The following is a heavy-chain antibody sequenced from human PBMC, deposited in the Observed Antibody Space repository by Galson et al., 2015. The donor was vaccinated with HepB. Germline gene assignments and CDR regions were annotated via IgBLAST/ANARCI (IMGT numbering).Heavy chain of an antibody. CDR1: GFTFNSYA. Sequence: SLRLSCAASGFTFNSYAMSWVRLAPGKGLEWVSAISASGGTTYYADSVKGRFTISRDNSKNTLYLQMNSLRAEDTAVYYCANGTLSYYDGSDYWKPGWFDPRGQGTLVTVSS. CDR2: ISASGGTT. CDR3: ANGTLSYYDGSDYWKPGWFDP. J-gene: IGHJ5*02. D-gene: IGHD3-22*01. V-gene: IGHV3-23*01.